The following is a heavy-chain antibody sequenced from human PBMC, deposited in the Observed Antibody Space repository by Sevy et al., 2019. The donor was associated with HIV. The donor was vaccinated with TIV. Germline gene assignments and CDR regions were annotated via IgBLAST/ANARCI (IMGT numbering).Heavy chain of an antibody. V-gene: IGHV3-15*04. J-gene: IGHJ6*02. CDR3: STDIVVQSGYSYDFSRINPDFSHNSGADG. Sequence: GGSLRLSCVASGFTLRNAWMTWVRQVPGKGLEWVGRIVNDPDGGTTDYAAPVKGRFIITRDDSKNTLYLQMNSLKTENTAVYYCSTDIVVQSGYSYDFSRINPDFSHNSGADGWGEGTTVTVS. CDR1: GFTLRNAW. D-gene: IGHD5-18*01. CDR2: IVNDPDGGTT.